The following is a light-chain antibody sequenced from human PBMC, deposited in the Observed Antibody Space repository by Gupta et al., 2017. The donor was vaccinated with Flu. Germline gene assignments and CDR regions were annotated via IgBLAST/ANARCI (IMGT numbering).Light chain of an antibody. CDR2: GKH. CDR3: MSRDASGRHWV. V-gene: IGLV3-19*01. CDR1: SLTNYY. J-gene: IGLJ3*02. Sequence: SSELTQDPAASVALGQTVRITCQGASLTNYYTTWYQQKPGQAPVLVMFGKHIRATGVPDRFSGSRSGDTSALTIAGAQARDEADYYCMSRDASGRHWVFGGGTKLTV.